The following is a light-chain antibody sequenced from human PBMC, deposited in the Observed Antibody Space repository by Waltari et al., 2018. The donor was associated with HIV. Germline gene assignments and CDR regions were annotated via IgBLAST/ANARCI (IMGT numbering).Light chain of an antibody. J-gene: IGKJ3*01. V-gene: IGKV1-27*01. CDR1: QGISNY. CDR2: VAS. CDR3: QKYNSAPLIT. Sequence: DIQMTQSPSSLTASVGDRVTITCRASQGISNYLAWYQQKPGKVPKLLIYVASTLQSGVPSRFSGSGSGTDFTLTISSLQPGDVATYYCQKYNSAPLITFGPGTKVDIK.